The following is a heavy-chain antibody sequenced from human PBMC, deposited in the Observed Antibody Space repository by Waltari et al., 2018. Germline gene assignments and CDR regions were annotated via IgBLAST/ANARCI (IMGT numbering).Heavy chain of an antibody. CDR1: GYSISSGYY. V-gene: IGHV4-38-2*01. CDR2: IYHSGDT. J-gene: IGHJ2*01. D-gene: IGHD3-22*01. CDR3: ARRPYYYDSSGLHWYFDL. Sequence: QVQLQESGPGLVKPSETLSLTCAVSGYSISSGYYWGWIRQPPGKGLEWIGSIYHSGDTSYNPSLKSRVTISVDTSKNQFSLKLGSVTAADTAVYYCARRPYYYDSSGLHWYFDLWGRGTLVTVSS.